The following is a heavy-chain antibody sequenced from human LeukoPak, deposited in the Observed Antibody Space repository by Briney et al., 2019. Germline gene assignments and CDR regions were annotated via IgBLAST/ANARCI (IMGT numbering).Heavy chain of an antibody. CDR1: GGSISSYY. CDR2: IYYSGST. Sequence: SETLSLTCTVSGGSISSYYWSWIRQPPGKGLEWIGYIYYSGSTNYNPSLKSRVTISVDTSKNQLSLKLSSVTAAETAVYYCASSEGYYFDYWGQGTLVTVSS. J-gene: IGHJ4*02. CDR3: ASSEGYYFDY. V-gene: IGHV4-59*01.